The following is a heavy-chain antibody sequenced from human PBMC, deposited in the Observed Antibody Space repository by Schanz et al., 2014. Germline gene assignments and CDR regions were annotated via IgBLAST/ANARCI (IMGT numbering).Heavy chain of an antibody. V-gene: IGHV4-61*02. Sequence: QVQLQESGPGLVKPSQTLSLTCTVSGGSIRSGTYYWSWIRQPAGKALEWVGRVFPNGITNYNPSPKTRVTISLDRTITHFSLTLSSRTAADAAVYYCARDTTWRLDLWGRGTLVTVSS. CDR2: VFPNGIT. CDR3: ARDTTWRLDL. CDR1: GGSIRSGTYY. J-gene: IGHJ2*01. D-gene: IGHD1-1*01.